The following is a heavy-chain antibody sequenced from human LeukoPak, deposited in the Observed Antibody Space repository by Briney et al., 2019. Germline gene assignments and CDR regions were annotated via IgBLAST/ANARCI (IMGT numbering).Heavy chain of an antibody. CDR3: AREMETGTTSTFDP. J-gene: IGHJ5*02. D-gene: IGHD1-7*01. Sequence: GASVKVSCKASGGTFSSYAISWVRQAPGQGLEWMGGIIPIFGTANYAQKFQGRVTITADESTSTAYMELSSLRSEDTAVYYCAREMETGTTSTFDPWGQGTLVTVSS. V-gene: IGHV1-69*13. CDR2: IIPIFGTA. CDR1: GGTFSSYA.